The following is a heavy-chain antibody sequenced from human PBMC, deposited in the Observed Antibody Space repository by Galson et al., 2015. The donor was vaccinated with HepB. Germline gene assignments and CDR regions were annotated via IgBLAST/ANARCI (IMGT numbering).Heavy chain of an antibody. CDR1: GFTFTSSA. CDR2: IVVGSGNT. CDR3: AAAPTITPTKYYYDSSGNFDY. D-gene: IGHD3-22*01. Sequence: SVKVSCKASGFTFTSSAMQWVRQARGQRLEWIGWIVVGSGNTNYAQKFQERVTITRDMSTSTAYMELSSLRSEDTAVYYCAAAPTITPTKYYYDSSGNFDYWGQGTLVTVSS. V-gene: IGHV1-58*02. J-gene: IGHJ4*02.